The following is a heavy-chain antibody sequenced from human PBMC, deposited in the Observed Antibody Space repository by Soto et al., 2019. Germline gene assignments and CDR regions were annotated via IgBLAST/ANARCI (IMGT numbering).Heavy chain of an antibody. CDR1: GFTFSSYA. CDR2: ISGSGGST. CDR3: AKRTVGWYFDL. J-gene: IGHJ2*01. Sequence: EVQLLESGGGLVQPGGSLRLSCGASGFTFSSYAMNWVRQAPGKGLEWVSVISGSGGSTYYADAVKGRFTISRDNSKNTLYLQMNSLRAEDTAVYYCAKRTVGWYFDLWGRGTLVTVSS. V-gene: IGHV3-23*01. D-gene: IGHD4-17*01.